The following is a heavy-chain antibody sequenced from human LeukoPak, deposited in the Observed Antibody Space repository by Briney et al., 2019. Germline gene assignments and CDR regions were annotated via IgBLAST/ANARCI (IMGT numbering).Heavy chain of an antibody. CDR2: ISYDGSTK. CDR3: AKDRHFYGAGTYYNLDY. Sequence: GRSLRLSCAASGFIFSTHGMHWVRQAPGKGLEWVSLISYDGSTKYYADSVEVRFTISRDNSKSTLYLQLNSLRVEDTAVYYCAKDRHFYGAGTYYNLDYWGQGTLVTVSS. J-gene: IGHJ4*02. CDR1: GFIFSTHG. V-gene: IGHV3-30*18. D-gene: IGHD3-10*01.